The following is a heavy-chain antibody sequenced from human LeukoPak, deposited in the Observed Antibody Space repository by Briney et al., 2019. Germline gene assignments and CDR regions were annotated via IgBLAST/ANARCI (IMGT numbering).Heavy chain of an antibody. CDR2: VYYSGST. J-gene: IGHJ4*02. V-gene: IGHV4-59*01. D-gene: IGHD2-2*01. CDR1: GGSISSYY. CDR3: ARDEGYCSSTICSAFDY. Sequence: SETLSLTCTVSGGSISSYYWSWIRQPPRKGLEWIGYVYYSGSTNYNPSLKSRVTISVDTSKNQFSLKLSSVTAADPAMYYRARDEGYCSSTICSAFDYCGQGSLVTVSS.